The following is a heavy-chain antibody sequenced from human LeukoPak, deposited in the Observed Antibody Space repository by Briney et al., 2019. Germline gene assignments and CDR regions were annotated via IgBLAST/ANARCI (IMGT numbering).Heavy chain of an antibody. Sequence: SETLSLTCSVSGITPFHWSWIRQTPGKGLEWIGYIYYSGSTNYNPSLKSRVAISVDTSKNQFSLKLNSVTAADTAVYYCARGYCSSTICFQYFHHWGQGTLVTVSS. CDR2: IYYSGST. V-gene: IGHV4-59*01. CDR1: GITPFH. D-gene: IGHD2-2*01. J-gene: IGHJ1*01. CDR3: ARGYCSSTICFQYFHH.